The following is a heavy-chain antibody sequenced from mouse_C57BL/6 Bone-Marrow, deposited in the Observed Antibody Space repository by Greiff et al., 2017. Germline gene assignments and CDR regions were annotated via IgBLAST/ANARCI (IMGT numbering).Heavy chain of an antibody. CDR3: ARPYGNYGDY. J-gene: IGHJ2*01. D-gene: IGHD2-1*01. CDR1: GYTFTSYW. CDR2: IHPNSGST. Sequence: VQLQQPGAELVKPGASVQLSCKASGYTFTSYWMHWVKQRPGQGLEWIGMIHPNSGSTNYNEKFKSKATLTVDKSSSTAYMQLSSLTSEDSAVYYCARPYGNYGDYWGQGTTLTVSS. V-gene: IGHV1-64*01.